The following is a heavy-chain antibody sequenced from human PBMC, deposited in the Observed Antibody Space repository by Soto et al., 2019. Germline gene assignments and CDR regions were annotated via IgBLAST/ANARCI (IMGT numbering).Heavy chain of an antibody. D-gene: IGHD2-2*01. CDR3: ARLLVVPAARSYYYYYGMDV. V-gene: IGHV4-39*07. J-gene: IGHJ6*02. Sequence: SETLSLTCTVSGGSISSSSYYWGWIRQPPGKGLEWIGSIYYSGSTYYNPSLKSRVTISVDTSKNQFSLKLSSVTAADTAVYYCARLLVVPAARSYYYYYGMDVWGQGTTVTVSS. CDR2: IYYSGST. CDR1: GGSISSSSYY.